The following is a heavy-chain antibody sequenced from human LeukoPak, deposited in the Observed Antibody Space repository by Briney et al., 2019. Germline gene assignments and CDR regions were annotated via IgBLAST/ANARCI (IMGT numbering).Heavy chain of an antibody. CDR1: DGSISTYY. D-gene: IGHD1-26*01. CDR2: IYYSGST. CDR3: ARQRVGATPGRGNWFDP. Sequence: SETLSLTCTVSDGSISTYYWSWIRQPPGKGLEWIGYIYYSGSTNYNPSLKSRVTISVDTSKNQFSLKLSSVTAADTAVYYCARQRVGATPGRGNWFDPWCQGTLVTVSS. J-gene: IGHJ5*02. V-gene: IGHV4-59*08.